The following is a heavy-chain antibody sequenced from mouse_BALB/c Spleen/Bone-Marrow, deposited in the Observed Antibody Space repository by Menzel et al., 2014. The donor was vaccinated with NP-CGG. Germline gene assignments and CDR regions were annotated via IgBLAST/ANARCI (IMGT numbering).Heavy chain of an antibody. CDR2: ILPGSGST. J-gene: IGHJ3*01. CDR1: GYTFSSYW. Sequence: LVESGAELMKSGVSVKISCKATGYTFSSYWIAWVKQRSGHGLEQIGEILPGSGSTNYNEKFKGKATFTADTSSNTAYMQLSSLTSEDSAVYYCTREFAYWGQGTLVTVSA. V-gene: IGHV1-9*01. CDR3: TREFAY.